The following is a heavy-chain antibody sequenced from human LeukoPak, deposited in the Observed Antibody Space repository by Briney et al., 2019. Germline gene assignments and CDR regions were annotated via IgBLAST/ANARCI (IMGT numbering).Heavy chain of an antibody. CDR3: ASYPRYSSSPPFDY. V-gene: IGHV1-2*02. Sequence: ASVKVSCKASGYTFTGYYMHWVRQAPGQGLEWMGWINPNTGGTNYAQKFQARVTMTRDTTICTAYMELSRLTSDDTAVYYCASYPRYSSSPPFDYWGQGTLVTVSS. CDR1: GYTFTGYY. D-gene: IGHD6-6*01. CDR2: INPNTGGT. J-gene: IGHJ4*02.